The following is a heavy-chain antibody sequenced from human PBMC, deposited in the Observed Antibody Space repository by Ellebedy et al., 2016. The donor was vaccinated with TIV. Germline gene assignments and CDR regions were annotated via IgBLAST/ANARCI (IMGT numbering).Heavy chain of an antibody. Sequence: GGSLRLSCAASGFTFSAYWMSWVRQDPGKGLEWVGNIKGDGSEQYFVASVRGRFTISRDNAKNSLYLQMNSLRAEDTAVYYCAGRAYNWNDGSLFDYWGQGTLVTISS. V-gene: IGHV3-7*03. CDR1: GFTFSAYW. CDR3: AGRAYNWNDGSLFDY. J-gene: IGHJ4*02. CDR2: IKGDGSEQ. D-gene: IGHD1-1*01.